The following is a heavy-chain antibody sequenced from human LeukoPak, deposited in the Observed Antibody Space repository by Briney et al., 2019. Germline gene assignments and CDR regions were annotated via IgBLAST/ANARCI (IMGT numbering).Heavy chain of an antibody. CDR1: GYTLTELS. D-gene: IGHD6-19*01. CDR2: FDPEDGET. Sequence: ASVKVSCKVSGYTLTELSMHWVRQAPGKGLEWMGGFDPEDGETIYAQKFQGRVTMTEDTSTDTAYMELSSLRSEDTAVYYCAAGIAVAGGPWSDAFDIWGQGTMVTVSS. CDR3: AAGIAVAGGPWSDAFDI. V-gene: IGHV1-24*01. J-gene: IGHJ3*02.